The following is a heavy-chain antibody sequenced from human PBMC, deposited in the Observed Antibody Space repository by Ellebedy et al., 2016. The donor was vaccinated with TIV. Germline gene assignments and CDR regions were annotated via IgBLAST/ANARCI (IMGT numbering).Heavy chain of an antibody. V-gene: IGHV3-11*05. CDR3: ARDLTGYSMDC. CDR1: GFTFSNYY. Sequence: GESLKISXAASGFTFSNYYMSWFRQAPGKGLEWVSYISDSSSFTSYADSVKGRFSISRDNGKKSVYLQMNSLRAEDTALYYCARDLTGYSMDCWGQGTLVTVSS. CDR2: ISDSSSFT. D-gene: IGHD3-9*01. J-gene: IGHJ4*02.